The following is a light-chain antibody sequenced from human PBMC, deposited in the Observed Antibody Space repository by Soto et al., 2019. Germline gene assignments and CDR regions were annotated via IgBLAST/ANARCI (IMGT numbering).Light chain of an antibody. CDR2: AAS. V-gene: IGKV3-15*01. Sequence: EILMTESPDTLSEYPGERGILSCRASKSISINLAWYQQKPGQAPRLLIYAASNRATGVPARFSGSWSGTEFTLTSSSLQSEDFAVYYCQQYNNSITFAQGTRLEIK. CDR1: KSISIN. CDR3: QQYNNSIT. J-gene: IGKJ5*01.